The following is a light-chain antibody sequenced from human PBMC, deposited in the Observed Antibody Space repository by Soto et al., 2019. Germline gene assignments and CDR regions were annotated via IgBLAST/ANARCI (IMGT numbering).Light chain of an antibody. V-gene: IGLV1-47*01. CDR3: ASWDNNLSGYV. J-gene: IGLJ1*01. Sequence: QSLLTQPPSASGTPGQTVNISCSGSTSNIGKTFVYWYQHLPGTAPKLLIYRNNLRPSGVPDRFSASKSGTSTSLAISGLRSEDEADYYCASWDNNLSGYVFGTGTKVTVL. CDR2: RNN. CDR1: TSNIGKTF.